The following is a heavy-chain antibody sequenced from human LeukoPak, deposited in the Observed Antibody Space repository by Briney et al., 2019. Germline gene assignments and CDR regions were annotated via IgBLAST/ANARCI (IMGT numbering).Heavy chain of an antibody. CDR3: ARGDSSSWYLLNYYYGMDV. J-gene: IGHJ6*02. Sequence: SETLSLTCTVSGGSISSSGYSWDWIRQTPGKGLEWIGNIYYSGRTNYNPSLKSRVTISVDTSKNQFSLKLSSVTAADTAVYYCARGDSSSWYLLNYYYGMDVWGQGTTVTVSS. CDR2: IYYSGRT. CDR1: GGSISSSGYS. V-gene: IGHV4-39*07. D-gene: IGHD6-13*01.